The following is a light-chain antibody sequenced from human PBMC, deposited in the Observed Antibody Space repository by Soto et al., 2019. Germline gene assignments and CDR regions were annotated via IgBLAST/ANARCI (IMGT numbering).Light chain of an antibody. V-gene: IGKV1-39*01. CDR2: AAS. CDR1: QSISSY. Sequence: DIQMTQSPSSLSASVGDRVTITCRASQSISSYLNWYQQKPGKAPKLLIYAASSLQSGVPSRFSGSGSGTDFTLTISSLQPEDSATYYRQQSYSTPLTFGGGTKVDIK. J-gene: IGKJ4*01. CDR3: QQSYSTPLT.